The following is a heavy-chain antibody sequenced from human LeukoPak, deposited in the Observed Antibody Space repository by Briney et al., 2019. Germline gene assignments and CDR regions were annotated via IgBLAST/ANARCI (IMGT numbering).Heavy chain of an antibody. J-gene: IGHJ6*02. Sequence: ASVTVSCKASGYTVTSYYTHWVRQAPGQGLEWMGILNPSGGSTSYAQKFQGRATLTRATSTSTVYMELSSLRSEDTAVYYCASVYNYGMDVWGQGTTVIVSS. CDR1: GYTVTSYY. CDR2: LNPSGGST. V-gene: IGHV1-46*01. CDR3: ASVYNYGMDV.